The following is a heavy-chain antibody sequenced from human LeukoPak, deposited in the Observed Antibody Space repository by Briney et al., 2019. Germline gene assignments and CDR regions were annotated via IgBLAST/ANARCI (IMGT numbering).Heavy chain of an antibody. J-gene: IGHJ6*02. CDR2: INPSGGNT. V-gene: IGHV1-46*01. CDR3: ARCVSLYGMDV. CDR1: GYTFTSYY. Sequence: ASVKVSCKASGYTFTSYYMHWVRQAPGQGLEWMGIINPSGGNTSYAQKFQGRVTMTRDTSTSTVYMELSSLRSEDTAVYYCARCVSLYGMDVWGQGTTVTVSS.